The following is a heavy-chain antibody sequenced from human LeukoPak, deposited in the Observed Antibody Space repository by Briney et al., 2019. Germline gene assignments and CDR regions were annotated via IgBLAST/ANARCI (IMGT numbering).Heavy chain of an antibody. D-gene: IGHD6-13*01. CDR2: INPNSGGT. V-gene: IGHV1-2*04. CDR3: ARDIAAAGNYFAY. J-gene: IGHJ4*02. Sequence: GASVKVSCKASGYTFTGYYMHWVRQAPGQGLEWMGWINPNSGGTNYAQKFQGWVTMTRDTSISTAYMELSRLRSDDTAVYYCARDIAAAGNYFAYWGQGTLVTVPS. CDR1: GYTFTGYY.